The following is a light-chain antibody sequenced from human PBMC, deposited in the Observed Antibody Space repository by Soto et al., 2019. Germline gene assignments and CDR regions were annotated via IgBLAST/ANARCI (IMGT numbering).Light chain of an antibody. Sequence: EIVLTQSPGTLSLSPLERCTLSGRASQSVSSSYLAWYQQKPGQAPRLLIYGASSRATGIPDRFSGSGSGTDFTLTISRLEPEDFAVYYCQQYGSSPWTFGQGTKVDIK. CDR2: GAS. CDR3: QQYGSSPWT. J-gene: IGKJ1*01. V-gene: IGKV3-20*01. CDR1: QSVSSSY.